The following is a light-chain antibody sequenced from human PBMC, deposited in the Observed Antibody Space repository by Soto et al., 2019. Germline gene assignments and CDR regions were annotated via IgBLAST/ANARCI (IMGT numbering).Light chain of an antibody. CDR2: ENN. Sequence: QSVLTQPPSVSAAPGQKVTISCSGSSSNIGNNYVSWFQQLPGAAPKLLIYENNKRPSGIPDRFSGSKSGTSATLGITGLQTGDEADYYCGTWVSSLNVYVFGTGTKVTVL. CDR1: SSNIGNNY. CDR3: GTWVSSLNVYV. V-gene: IGLV1-51*02. J-gene: IGLJ1*01.